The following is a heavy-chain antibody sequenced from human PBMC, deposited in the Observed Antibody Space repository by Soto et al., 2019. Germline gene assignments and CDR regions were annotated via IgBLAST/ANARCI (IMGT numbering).Heavy chain of an antibody. D-gene: IGHD3-10*01. Sequence: EVQLLESGGGLVKPGGSLRLSCAASGFTFSSDAMSWVRQAPGKGLEWVSGISASGRTTYCADSVKGRFIISRDNSNNTLFLQMNRLRAEDTAIYYCAKGENDYYGSGTYFDYWGQGTLVPVSS. V-gene: IGHV3-23*01. CDR3: AKGENDYYGSGTYFDY. CDR2: ISASGRTT. J-gene: IGHJ4*02. CDR1: GFTFSSDA.